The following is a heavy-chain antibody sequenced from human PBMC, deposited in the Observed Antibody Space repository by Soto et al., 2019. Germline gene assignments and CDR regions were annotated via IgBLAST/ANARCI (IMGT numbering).Heavy chain of an antibody. V-gene: IGHV4-61*01. Sequence: QVQLQESGPGRVKPSETLSLTCSVSGGSVRTGSYHWSWIRQPPGKGLEWIGFIPNNGSPDYNPSLKSRVVVSIDRSKNQFSLKVNSGPAADTAVYFCARIGWGGDSWGQGTLVTVSS. J-gene: IGHJ4*02. D-gene: IGHD7-27*01. CDR3: ARIGWGGDS. CDR2: IPNNGSP. CDR1: GGSVRTGSYH.